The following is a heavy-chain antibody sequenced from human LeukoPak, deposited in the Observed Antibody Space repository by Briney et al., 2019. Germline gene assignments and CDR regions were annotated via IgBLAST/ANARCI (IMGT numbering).Heavy chain of an antibody. V-gene: IGHV3-48*03. CDR3: ARAITFGGGFDY. CDR1: GFTFSSYE. D-gene: IGHD3-16*01. Sequence: GGSLRLSCAASGFTFSSYEMNWVRQVPGKGLEWVSYISSSGSTIYYADSVKGRFTISRDNAKNSLYLQMNSLRAEDTAVYYCARAITFGGGFDYWGQGTLVTVSS. CDR2: ISSSGSTI. J-gene: IGHJ4*02.